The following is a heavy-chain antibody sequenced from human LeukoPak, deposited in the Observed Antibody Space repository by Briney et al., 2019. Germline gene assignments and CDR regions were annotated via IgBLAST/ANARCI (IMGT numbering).Heavy chain of an antibody. CDR1: GFTFSSYA. CDR2: LGGSDDRT. CDR3: AKDILRWAFDV. Sequence: GGSLRLSCAASGFTFSSYAMSWVRQAPGKGLEWVSALGGSDDRTDYADSVQGRFTISRDNSKNTLYLQMNSLRAEDTAVYYCAKDILRWAFDVWGQGTMVTVS. D-gene: IGHD4-23*01. V-gene: IGHV3-23*01. J-gene: IGHJ3*01.